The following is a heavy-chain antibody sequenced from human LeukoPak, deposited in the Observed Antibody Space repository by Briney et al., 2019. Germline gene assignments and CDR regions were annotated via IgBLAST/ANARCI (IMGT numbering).Heavy chain of an antibody. CDR3: AREGRGCKVAKFDY. Sequence: GGSLRLSCAASGFTFSSYWMSWVRQAPGKGLEWVANIKQDGSEKYYVDSVKGRFTISRDNAKNSLYLQMNSLRAEDTAVYYCAREGRGCKVAKFDYWGQGTLVTVSS. CDR1: GFTFSSYW. CDR2: IKQDGSEK. V-gene: IGHV3-7*01. D-gene: IGHD2-15*01. J-gene: IGHJ4*02.